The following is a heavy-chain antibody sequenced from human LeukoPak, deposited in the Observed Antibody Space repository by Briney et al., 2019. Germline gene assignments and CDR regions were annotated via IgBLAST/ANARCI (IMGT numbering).Heavy chain of an antibody. D-gene: IGHD2-21*02. Sequence: GESLKISCKGSRYSFTSYWIGWVRQMPGKGLEWMGIIYPGDSDTRYSPSFQGQVTISADKSISTAYLQWSSLKASDTAMYYCARLGGGGDFEWDYFDYWGQGTLVTVSS. CDR3: ARLGGGGDFEWDYFDY. CDR2: IYPGDSDT. J-gene: IGHJ4*02. V-gene: IGHV5-51*01. CDR1: RYSFTSYW.